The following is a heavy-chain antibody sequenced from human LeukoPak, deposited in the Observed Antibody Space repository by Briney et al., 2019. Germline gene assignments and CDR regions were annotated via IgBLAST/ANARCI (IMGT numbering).Heavy chain of an antibody. CDR1: GFTFSDYY. Sequence: PGGSLRLSCAASGFTFSDYYMSWTRQAPGKGLEWVSYISSSSSYTNYADSVKGRFTISRDNAKNSLYLQMNSLRAEDTAVYYCAREYYDILTGPDPNWFDPWGQGTLVTVSS. V-gene: IGHV3-11*05. CDR3: AREYYDILTGPDPNWFDP. D-gene: IGHD3-9*01. CDR2: ISSSSSYT. J-gene: IGHJ5*02.